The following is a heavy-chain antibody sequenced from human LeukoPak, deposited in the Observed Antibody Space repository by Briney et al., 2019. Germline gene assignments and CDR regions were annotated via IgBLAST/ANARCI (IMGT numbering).Heavy chain of an antibody. CDR3: ARARGDIVVVPAAIWFDP. CDR1: GYTFTGYY. J-gene: IGHJ5*02. Sequence: ASVKVSCKASGYTFTGYYMHWVRQAPGQGLEWMGWIKPNNGGTNYAQRFQGRVTMTRDTSISTAYMELSRLRSDDTAVYYCARARGDIVVVPAAIWFDPWGQGTLVTVSS. V-gene: IGHV1-2*02. D-gene: IGHD2-2*01. CDR2: IKPNNGGT.